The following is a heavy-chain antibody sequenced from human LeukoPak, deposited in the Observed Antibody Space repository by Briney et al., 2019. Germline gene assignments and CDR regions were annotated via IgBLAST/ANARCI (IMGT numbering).Heavy chain of an antibody. V-gene: IGHV1-69*04. Sequence: ASVKVSCKLSGGTFTRDAISWVRQVPVEGLEWMGRILPLLSTKNYARKFQGRVTLTADKSTGTAYMELSSLRSEDTAIYFCARGLDWNDLHLGVWGKGTTVIVSS. CDR3: ARGLDWNDLHLGV. J-gene: IGHJ6*04. D-gene: IGHD1-1*01. CDR1: GGTFTRDA. CDR2: ILPLLSTK.